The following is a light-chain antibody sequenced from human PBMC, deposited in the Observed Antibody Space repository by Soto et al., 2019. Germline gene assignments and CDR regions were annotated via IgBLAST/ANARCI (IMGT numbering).Light chain of an antibody. V-gene: IGKV2-30*01. Sequence: DVVMTQSPLSLPVTLGQPASISCRSSQSLVYSDGNTYLNWFHQRPGQSPRRLIYHVSNRDSGVPDRFNGSGSGTDFTLKISRVEAEDVGVYYCMQGSYWVRLTFGGRTKVEIK. CDR1: QSLVYSDGNTY. CDR2: HVS. CDR3: MQGSYWVRLT. J-gene: IGKJ4*01.